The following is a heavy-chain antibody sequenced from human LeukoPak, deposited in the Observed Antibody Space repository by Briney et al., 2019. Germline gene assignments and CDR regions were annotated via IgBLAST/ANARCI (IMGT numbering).Heavy chain of an antibody. Sequence: GISWNSGSIGYADSLKGRFTISRDNANDSLYLQMNSLRAEDTALYYCAKSYGSGSYYTLDYWGQGTLATVSS. J-gene: IGHJ4*02. CDR2: ISWNSGSI. D-gene: IGHD3-10*01. CDR3: AKSYGSGSYYTLDY. V-gene: IGHV3-9*01.